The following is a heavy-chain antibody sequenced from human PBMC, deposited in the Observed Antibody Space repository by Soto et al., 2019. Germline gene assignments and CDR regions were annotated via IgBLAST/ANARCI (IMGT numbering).Heavy chain of an antibody. V-gene: IGHV3-23*01. D-gene: IGHD2-21*01. J-gene: IGHJ6*02. CDR1: GFTFSSYA. Sequence: EVQLLESGGGLVQPGGSLRLSCAASGFTFSSYAMSWVRQAPGKGLEWVSAISGSGGSTYYADSVKGRFTISRDNSKNTLYLQMNSLRAEDRAVYYGAKFAVGATPRYYGMDVWGQGTTVTVSS. CDR2: ISGSGGST. CDR3: AKFAVGATPRYYGMDV.